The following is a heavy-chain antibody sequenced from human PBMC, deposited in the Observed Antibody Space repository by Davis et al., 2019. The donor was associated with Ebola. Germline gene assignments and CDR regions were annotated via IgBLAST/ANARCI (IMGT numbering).Heavy chain of an antibody. Sequence: SETLSLTCTVSGGSISTHYWSWIRQPPGKGLEWIGYIYYSGSTTYNPSLKSRVTISLDTSKTQFSLKVSSVTAADTAVYYCARADGDYVHFDYWGQGILVTISS. CDR1: GGSISTHY. CDR2: IYYSGST. J-gene: IGHJ4*02. V-gene: IGHV4-59*11. D-gene: IGHD4-17*01. CDR3: ARADGDYVHFDY.